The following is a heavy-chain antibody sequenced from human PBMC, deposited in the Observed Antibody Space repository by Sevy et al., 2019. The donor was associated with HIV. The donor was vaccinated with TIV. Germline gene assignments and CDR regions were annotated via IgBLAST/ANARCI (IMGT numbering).Heavy chain of an antibody. D-gene: IGHD3-22*01. V-gene: IGHV4-61*01. CDR1: GGSVSSGSYY. Sequence: SETLSLTCTVSGGSVSSGSYYWSWIRQPPGKGLEWIGYIYYSGSTNYNPSLKSRVTISVDTSKNQFSLKLSSVTAADTAVYYCARIQDPNPHYYDSSLNDYWGQGTLVTVSS. CDR3: ARIQDPNPHYYDSSLNDY. CDR2: IYYSGST. J-gene: IGHJ4*02.